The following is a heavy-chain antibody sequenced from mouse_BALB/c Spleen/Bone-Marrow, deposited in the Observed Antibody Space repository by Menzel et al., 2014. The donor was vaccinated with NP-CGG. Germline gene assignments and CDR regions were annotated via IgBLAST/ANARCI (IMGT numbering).Heavy chain of an antibody. Sequence: VQLQESGAELVRPGVSVKISCKGSGYTFTDYAMHWVKQSHAKSLEWIGVISTYYGYASYNQKFKGKATMTVDKSSSTAYMELARLTSEDSAIYYCAREGGNFPWFAYWGQGTLVTVSA. CDR3: AREGGNFPWFAY. CDR1: GYTFTDYA. V-gene: IGHV1S137*01. J-gene: IGHJ3*01. D-gene: IGHD2-1*01. CDR2: ISTYYGYA.